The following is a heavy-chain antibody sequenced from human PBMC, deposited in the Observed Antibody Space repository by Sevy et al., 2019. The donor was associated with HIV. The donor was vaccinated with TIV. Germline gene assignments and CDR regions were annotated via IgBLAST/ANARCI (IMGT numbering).Heavy chain of an antibody. J-gene: IGHJ3*02. CDR1: GFTISSYA. V-gene: IGHV3-23*01. D-gene: IGHD3-10*01. Sequence: GESLKISCAASGFTISSYAMSWVRQAPGKGLEWVSAISGSGGSTYYADSVKGRFTISRDNSKNTLYLQMNSLRAEDTAVYYCAKEFDYGSGSYYSRYDAFDIWGQGTMVTVSS. CDR2: ISGSGGST. CDR3: AKEFDYGSGSYYSRYDAFDI.